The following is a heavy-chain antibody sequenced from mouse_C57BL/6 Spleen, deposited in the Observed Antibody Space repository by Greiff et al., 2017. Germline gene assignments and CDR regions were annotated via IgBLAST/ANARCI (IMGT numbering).Heavy chain of an antibody. V-gene: IGHV1-80*01. J-gene: IGHJ4*01. CDR3: ARSTVVATDY. D-gene: IGHD1-1*01. CDR2: IYPGDGDT. Sequence: QVQLKESGAELVKPGASVKISCKASGYAFSSYWMNWVKQRPGKGLEWIGQIYPGDGDTNYNGKFKGKATLTADKSSSTAYLQLSSLTSEDSAVYFCARSTVVATDYWGQGTSVTVST. CDR1: GYAFSSYW.